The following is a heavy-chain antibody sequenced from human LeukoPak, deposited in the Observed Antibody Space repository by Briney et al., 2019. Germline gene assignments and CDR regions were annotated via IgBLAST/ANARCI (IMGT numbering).Heavy chain of an antibody. D-gene: IGHD2-2*01. J-gene: IGHJ2*01. CDR2: ISTGSDYI. CDR1: GFSLSSHK. CDR3: ARDHSSGGYQEGYFDL. V-gene: IGHV3-21*01. Sequence: GGSLRLSCAASGFSLSSHKMSWVRQAPGKGLEWVSTISTGSDYIYYGDSMRGRLTISRDNARNSLYLQMNSLRVEDTALYYCARDHSSGGYQEGYFDLWGRGTLVTVSS.